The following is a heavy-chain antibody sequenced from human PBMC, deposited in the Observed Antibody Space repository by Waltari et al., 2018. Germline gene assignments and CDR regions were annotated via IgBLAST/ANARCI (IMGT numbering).Heavy chain of an antibody. J-gene: IGHJ4*02. CDR3: ARLRGIAAAVPYYFDY. V-gene: IGHV4-4*02. Sequence: QVQLQESGPGLVKPSGTLSLTCAVSGGSISSSNWWSWVRQPPGKGLEWIGEIYHSGGTNDNPALKSRVTISGDKSKNQFSLKLSSVTAADTAVYYCARLRGIAAAVPYYFDYWGQGTLVTVSS. CDR2: IYHSGGT. D-gene: IGHD6-13*01. CDR1: GGSISSSNW.